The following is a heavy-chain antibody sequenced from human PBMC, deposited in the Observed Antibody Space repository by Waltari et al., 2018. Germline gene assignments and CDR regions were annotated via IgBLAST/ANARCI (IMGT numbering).Heavy chain of an antibody. V-gene: IGHV1-69*01. CDR1: GGTFSRHA. CDR3: ARTLHSSGWYYYYYYYMDV. D-gene: IGHD6-19*01. Sequence: QVQLVQSGAEVKKPGSSVKVSCQASGGTFSRHAISWVRPAHGQGLEWMGGIIPIFGTANYAQKFQGRVTITADESTSTAYMELSSLRSEDTAVYYCARTLHSSGWYYYYYYYMDVWGKGTTVTVSS. CDR2: IIPIFGTA. J-gene: IGHJ6*03.